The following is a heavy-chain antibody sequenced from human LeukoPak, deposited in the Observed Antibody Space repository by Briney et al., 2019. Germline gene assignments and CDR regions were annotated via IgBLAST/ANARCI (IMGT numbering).Heavy chain of an antibody. D-gene: IGHD2-2*03. V-gene: IGHV4-34*01. Sequence: PSETLSLTCAVYGGSFSGYYWSWIRQPPGKGLEWIVEIYHSGSTNYNPTLKSRVTISVDPSKNQFSLKLSSVTAADPAVYYCARGRMDIVVVPAANPAYYYYYGMDVWGQGTTVTVSS. J-gene: IGHJ6*02. CDR2: IYHSGST. CDR3: ARGRMDIVVVPAANPAYYYYYGMDV. CDR1: GGSFSGYY.